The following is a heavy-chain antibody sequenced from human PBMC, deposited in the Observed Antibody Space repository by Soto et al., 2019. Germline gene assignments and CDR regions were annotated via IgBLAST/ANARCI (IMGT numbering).Heavy chain of an antibody. D-gene: IGHD4-17*01. Sequence: QVQLVQSGAEVKKPGASVKVSCKASGYTFTSYGISWVRQAPGQGLERMGWISAYNGNTNYAQKLQGIVTMTTDTSTNTAEMELRSLRSDDTAVYYCARDQGGSLTDIDYGDYMHDAFDIWGQRTMVTVSS. CDR2: ISAYNGNT. V-gene: IGHV1-18*01. CDR1: GYTFTSYG. J-gene: IGHJ3*02. CDR3: ARDQGGSLTDIDYGDYMHDAFDI.